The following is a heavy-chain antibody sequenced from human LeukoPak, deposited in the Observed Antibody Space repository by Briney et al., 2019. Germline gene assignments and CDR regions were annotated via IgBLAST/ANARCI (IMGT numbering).Heavy chain of an antibody. J-gene: IGHJ3*02. CDR3: AKHYYDSSGYEAHDAFNI. CDR1: GFTFNSYA. V-gene: IGHV3-30*18. CDR2: ISNDGSNK. Sequence: PGRSLRLSCAASGFTFNSYAMYWVRQAPGKGLEWVAVISNDGSNKYYADSVKGRFTISRDNSKNTLYLQMNSLRAEDTAVYYCAKHYYDSSGYEAHDAFNIWGQGTMVTVSS. D-gene: IGHD3-22*01.